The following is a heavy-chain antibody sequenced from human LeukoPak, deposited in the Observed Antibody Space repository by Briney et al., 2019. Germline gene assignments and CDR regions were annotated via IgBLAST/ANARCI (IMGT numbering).Heavy chain of an antibody. Sequence: GESLKISCKGSGYSFTSFWSTWVRQMPGKGLEWMGKIDPSDSYTNYSPSFQGHVTISADKSISTAYLQWSSLKASDTAMYYCARLAMVRGVDPDYWGQGTLVTVSS. D-gene: IGHD3-10*01. CDR2: IDPSDSYT. CDR3: ARLAMVRGVDPDY. V-gene: IGHV5-10-1*01. J-gene: IGHJ4*02. CDR1: GYSFTSFW.